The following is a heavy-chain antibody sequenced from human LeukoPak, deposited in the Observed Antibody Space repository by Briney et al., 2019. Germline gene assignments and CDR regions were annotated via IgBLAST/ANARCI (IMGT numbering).Heavy chain of an antibody. CDR1: GFTFEDYA. CDR2: ISGDGGNI. J-gene: IGHJ4*02. CDR3: AKDLPQYYDFWSGYYGGFDY. Sequence: GGPLRLSCAASGFTFEDYAMHWVRQAPGKGLEWVSLISGDGGNIYYAESVKGRFTISRDNSKNSLYLQMNSLRTEDTALYYCAKDLPQYYDFWSGYYGGFDYWGQGTLVTVSS. V-gene: IGHV3-43*02. D-gene: IGHD3-3*01.